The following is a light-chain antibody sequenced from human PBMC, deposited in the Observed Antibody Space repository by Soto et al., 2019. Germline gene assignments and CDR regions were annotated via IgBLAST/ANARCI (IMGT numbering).Light chain of an antibody. J-gene: IGKJ3*01. CDR3: QQFNSYPV. CDR2: DAS. V-gene: IGKV1-13*02. CDR1: QGISSA. Sequence: AIQLTQSPSFLCASVGDRVTITCRASQGISSALAWYQQKPGKAPKLLIYDASSLESGVPSRFSGSGSGTDFTLTISSLQPEDFATYYCQQFNSYPVFGPGTKVDIK.